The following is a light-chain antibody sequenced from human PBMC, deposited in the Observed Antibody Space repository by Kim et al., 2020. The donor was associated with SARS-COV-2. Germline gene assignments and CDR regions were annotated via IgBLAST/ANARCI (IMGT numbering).Light chain of an antibody. Sequence: SVGDRVTITCRASQSISTYLNWYQQKPGKAPKLLISLASTLQSGVPSRFSGSGSGTDFTLTISSLQPEDFATYYCQQSYSAPTWTFGQGTKVDIK. V-gene: IGKV1-39*01. CDR1: QSISTY. J-gene: IGKJ1*01. CDR2: LAS. CDR3: QQSYSAPTWT.